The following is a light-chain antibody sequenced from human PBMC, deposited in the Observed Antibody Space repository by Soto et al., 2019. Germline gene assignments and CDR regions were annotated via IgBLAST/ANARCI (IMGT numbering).Light chain of an antibody. V-gene: IGKV3D-20*02. CDR1: QSVSSNF. J-gene: IGKJ4*01. CDR3: QEGTYWPA. CDR2: GAS. Sequence: EIVLTQSPGTLSLSPGERATLSCRASQSVSSNFLAWYQQKPGQAPRLLIYGASNRATGFPDRFSGSGSGTDFTLTISSLEPEDFAVYYCQEGTYWPAFGGGTKVEIK.